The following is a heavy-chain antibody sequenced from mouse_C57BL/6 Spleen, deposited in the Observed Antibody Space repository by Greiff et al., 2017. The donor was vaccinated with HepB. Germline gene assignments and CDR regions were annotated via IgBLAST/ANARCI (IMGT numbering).Heavy chain of an antibody. J-gene: IGHJ3*01. CDR1: GFTFSSYA. CDR2: ISSGGDYI. CDR3: TRDKLYDYDEGFAY. D-gene: IGHD2-4*01. V-gene: IGHV5-9-1*02. Sequence: EVKLVESGEGLVKPGGSLKLSCAASGFTFSSYAMSWVRQTPEKRLEWVAYISSGGDYIYYADTVKGRFTISRDNARNTLYLQMSSLKSEDTAMYYCTRDKLYDYDEGFAYWGQGTLVTVSA.